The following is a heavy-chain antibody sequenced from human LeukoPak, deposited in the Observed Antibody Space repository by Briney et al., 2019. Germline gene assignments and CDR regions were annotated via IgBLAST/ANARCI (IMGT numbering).Heavy chain of an antibody. Sequence: PGGSLRLSCVASGFTVSSEYMSWVRQAPGKGLEWVSVMYSGGITYYADSVKDRFIISRDSSKNTLYLQMNSLRAEDTAVYYCARGGPEGAFDIWGQGTLVTVSS. J-gene: IGHJ3*02. CDR2: MYSGGIT. CDR3: ARGGPEGAFDI. V-gene: IGHV3-66*01. CDR1: GFTVSSEY. D-gene: IGHD1-14*01.